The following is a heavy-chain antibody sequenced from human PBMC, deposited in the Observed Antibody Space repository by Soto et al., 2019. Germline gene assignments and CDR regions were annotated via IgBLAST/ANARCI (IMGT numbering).Heavy chain of an antibody. J-gene: IGHJ4*02. V-gene: IGHV1-69*02. CDR2: IIPILGIA. CDR3: ARGPNYYDSSGILPGDY. CDR1: GGTFSSYT. Sequence: QVQLVQSGAEVKKPGSSVKVSCKASGGTFSSYTISWVRQAPGQGLEWMGRIIPILGIANYAQKFQGRVTITADKSTSTAYMELSSLRSEDTAVYYCARGPNYYDSSGILPGDYWGQGTLVTVSS. D-gene: IGHD3-22*01.